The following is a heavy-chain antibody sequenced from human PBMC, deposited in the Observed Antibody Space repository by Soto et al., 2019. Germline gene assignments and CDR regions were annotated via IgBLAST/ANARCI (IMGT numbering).Heavy chain of an antibody. V-gene: IGHV3-23*01. CDR1: GFTFSSYA. CDR2: ISGSGGST. J-gene: IGHJ5*02. D-gene: IGHD3-3*01. Sequence: GGSLRLSCAASGFTFSSYAMSWVRQAPGKGLEWVSAISGSGGSTYYADSVKGRFTISRDNSKNTLYLQMNSLRAEDTAVYYCAKIGAYYDFWSDFPTALGTNPASSWGQGTLVTVSS. CDR3: AKIGAYYDFWSDFPTALGTNPASS.